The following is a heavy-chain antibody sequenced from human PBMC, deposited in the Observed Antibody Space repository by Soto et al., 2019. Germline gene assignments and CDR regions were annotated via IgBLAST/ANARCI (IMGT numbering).Heavy chain of an antibody. Sequence: SETLSLTCTVSGGSISSGDYYWSWIRQPPGKCLEWIGYIYYSGSTYYNPSLKSRVTISVDTSKNQFSLKLSSVTAADTAVYYCASGADDSSGYYHPWGQGTLVTVSS. CDR1: GGSISSGDYY. D-gene: IGHD3-22*01. J-gene: IGHJ5*02. CDR3: ASGADDSSGYYHP. CDR2: IYYSGST. V-gene: IGHV4-30-4*01.